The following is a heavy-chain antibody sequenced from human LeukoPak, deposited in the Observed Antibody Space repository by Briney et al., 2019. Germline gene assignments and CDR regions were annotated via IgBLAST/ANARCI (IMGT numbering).Heavy chain of an antibody. Sequence: PGGSLRLSCVASGFSFSNYGMSWVRQAPGKGLEWVTFIRHDGSNKYYADSVKGRFTISRDNSNNTLYLQMSSLRAEDTAVYYCAKDRTEYGSYFDYWGQGTLVTVSS. CDR3: AKDRTEYGSYFDY. D-gene: IGHD3-10*01. CDR2: IRHDGSNK. CDR1: GFSFSNYG. J-gene: IGHJ4*02. V-gene: IGHV3-30*02.